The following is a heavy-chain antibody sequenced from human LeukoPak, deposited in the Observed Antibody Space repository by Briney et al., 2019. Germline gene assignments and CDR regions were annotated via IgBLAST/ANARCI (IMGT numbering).Heavy chain of an antibody. CDR2: ISGSGAST. CDR1: GFTLSTNA. D-gene: IGHD1-26*01. J-gene: IGHJ4*02. CDR3: AKDVGKWESLHFFDH. Sequence: GGSLRLSCLTSGFTLSTNAMSWVRQAPGKGLEWISGISGSGASTYYADSVKGRFTISRDDSRNTLYLQMNSLRGDDTAVYYCAKDVGKWESLHFFDHWGQGTLVTVSS. V-gene: IGHV3-23*01.